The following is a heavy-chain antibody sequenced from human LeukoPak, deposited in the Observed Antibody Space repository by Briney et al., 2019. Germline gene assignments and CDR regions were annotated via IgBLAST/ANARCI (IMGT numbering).Heavy chain of an antibody. Sequence: SETLSLTCAVYGGSFSDYYWSWIRQPPGKGLEWLGEINQSGSTNYNPSLKSRVTISVDTSKNQFSLKLNSVTAADTAVYYCARHGGGTYLQYWGQGALVIVSA. CDR2: INQSGST. CDR1: GGSFSDYY. V-gene: IGHV4-34*01. D-gene: IGHD1-26*01. J-gene: IGHJ4*02. CDR3: ARHGGGTYLQY.